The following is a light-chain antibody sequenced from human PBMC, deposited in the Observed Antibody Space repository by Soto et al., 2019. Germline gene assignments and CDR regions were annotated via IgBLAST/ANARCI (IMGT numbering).Light chain of an antibody. Sequence: QLVLTQPPSASGTPGQRVTISCSGSSSNIGSNTVNWYQQLPGTAPKLLIYSNNQRPSGVPGRFSGSKSGTSASLAISGLQSEDEADYYCAAWDDSLNGPLYVFGTGTKLTVL. CDR1: SSNIGSNT. J-gene: IGLJ1*01. V-gene: IGLV1-44*01. CDR2: SNN. CDR3: AAWDDSLNGPLYV.